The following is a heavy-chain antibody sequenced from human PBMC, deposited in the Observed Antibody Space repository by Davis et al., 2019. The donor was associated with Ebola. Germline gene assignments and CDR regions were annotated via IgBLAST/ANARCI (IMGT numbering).Heavy chain of an antibody. D-gene: IGHD6-13*01. CDR3: ARDRDKQLMQGGDF. CDR2: ISPHSGGT. Sequence: ASFQISCKAARYRFSDHSIHGSRRAPRRGPARLGWISPHSGGTMYAQKFQGRVTLTRDTSTDTAYMEVVNLRPDDTAVYYCARDRDKQLMQGGDFWGQGTQVTVSS. V-gene: IGHV1-2*02. CDR1: RYRFSDHS. J-gene: IGHJ4*02.